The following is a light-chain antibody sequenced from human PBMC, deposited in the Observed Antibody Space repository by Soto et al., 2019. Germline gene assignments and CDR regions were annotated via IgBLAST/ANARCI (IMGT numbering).Light chain of an antibody. CDR2: EVS. CDR3: SSYTSSSTLV. V-gene: IGLV2-14*01. CDR1: SSDVGGYNY. Sequence: QSALTQPASVSGSPGQSITISCTGTSSDVGGYNYVSWYQQHPGKAPKLMIYEVSNRPSGVSNRFSGSKSGNTASLTISGLQAEDEADYYGSSYTSSSTLVFGGGTQLT. J-gene: IGLJ2*01.